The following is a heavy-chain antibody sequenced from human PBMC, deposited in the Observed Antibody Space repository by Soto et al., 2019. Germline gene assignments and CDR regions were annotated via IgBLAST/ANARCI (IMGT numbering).Heavy chain of an antibody. D-gene: IGHD3-22*01. V-gene: IGHV4-61*01. J-gene: IGHJ4*02. CDR2: IYYSGST. CDR1: GGSVSSGSYY. Sequence: QVQLQESGPGLVKPSETLSLTCTVSGGSVSSGSYYWSWIRQPPGKGLEWIGYIYYSGSTNYNPSFKSRVTISVDTPKKQFSPKLSSVTAADTAVYYCARLLDYYDSSGWLFDSWGQGTLVTVSS. CDR3: ARLLDYYDSSGWLFDS.